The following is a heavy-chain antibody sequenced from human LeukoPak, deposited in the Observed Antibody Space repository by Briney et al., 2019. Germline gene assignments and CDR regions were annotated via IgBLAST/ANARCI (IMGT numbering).Heavy chain of an antibody. V-gene: IGHV1-18*01. CDR2: ISAYNGNT. CDR1: GYTFTSYG. CDR3: ARDKNPYYYYYGMDV. Sequence: ASVKVSCKASGYTFTSYGNSWVRQAPGQGLEWMGWISAYNGNTNYAQKLQGRVTMTTDTSTSTAYMELRSLRSDDTAVYYCARDKNPYYYYYGMDVWGQGTTVTVSS. J-gene: IGHJ6*02.